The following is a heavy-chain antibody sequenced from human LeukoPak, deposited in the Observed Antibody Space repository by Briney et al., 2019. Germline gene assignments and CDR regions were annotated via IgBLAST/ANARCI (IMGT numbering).Heavy chain of an antibody. J-gene: IGHJ4*02. D-gene: IGHD3-9*01. V-gene: IGHV3-21*01. CDR1: GFTFSSYS. CDR3: ARDLGYYNILTGNSDY. CDR2: ISSSSTYI. Sequence: KPGGSLRLSCAASGFTFSSYSMNWVRQAPGKGLEWVSSISSSSTYIYYADSVKGRFTISRDNAKNSLYLQMNSLRAEDTAVYYCARDLGYYNILTGNSDYWGQGTLVTVSS.